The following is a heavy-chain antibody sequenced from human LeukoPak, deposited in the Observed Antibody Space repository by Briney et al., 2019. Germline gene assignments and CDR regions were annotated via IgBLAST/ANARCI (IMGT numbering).Heavy chain of an antibody. CDR3: ARVKRGFWSGYYYYYMDV. CDR1: GGSISSYY. D-gene: IGHD3-3*01. CDR2: IYYSGST. J-gene: IGHJ6*03. Sequence: KPSETLSLTCTVSGGSISSYYWSWIRQPPGKGLEWIGYIYYSGSTNYNPSLKSRVTISVDTSKNQFSLKLSSVTAADTAVYYCARVKRGFWSGYYYYYMDVWGKGTTVTVSS. V-gene: IGHV4-59*08.